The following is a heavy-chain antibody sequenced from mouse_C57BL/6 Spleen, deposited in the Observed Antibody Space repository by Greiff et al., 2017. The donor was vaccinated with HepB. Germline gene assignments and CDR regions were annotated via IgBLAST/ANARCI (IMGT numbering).Heavy chain of an antibody. CDR1: GFTFSDYY. D-gene: IGHD1-1*01. V-gene: IGHV5-16*01. CDR2: INYDGSST. J-gene: IGHJ4*01. Sequence: EVMLVESEGGLVQPGSSMKLSCTASGFTFSDYYMAWVRQVPEKGLEWVANINYDGSSTYYLDSLKSRFIISRDNANNILYLQMSSLKSEDTATYYCARITTVVAGDYYAMDYWGQGTSVTVSS. CDR3: ARITTVVAGDYYAMDY.